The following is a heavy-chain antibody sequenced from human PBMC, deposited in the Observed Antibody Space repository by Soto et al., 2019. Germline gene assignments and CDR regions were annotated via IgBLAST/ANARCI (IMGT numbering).Heavy chain of an antibody. CDR2: IYHSGST. CDR1: SGSISSSNW. J-gene: IGHJ4*02. Sequence: SETLSLTCAVSSGSISSSNWWSWVRQPPGKGLEWIGEIYHSGSTNYNPSLKSRVTISVDKSKNQFSLKLSSVTAADTAVYYCARASEQLERSFDYWGQGTLVTVSS. V-gene: IGHV4-4*02. CDR3: ARASEQLERSFDY. D-gene: IGHD1-1*01.